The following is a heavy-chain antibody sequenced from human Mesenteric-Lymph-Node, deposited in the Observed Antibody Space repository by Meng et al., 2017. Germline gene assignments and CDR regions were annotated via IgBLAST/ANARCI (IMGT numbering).Heavy chain of an antibody. J-gene: IGHJ4*02. V-gene: IGHV3-49*03. D-gene: IGHD6-19*01. CDR1: GFTFGDYA. CDR3: TKSSGRQRYY. CDR2: IRSKAYGGTT. Sequence: GESLKISCTASGFTFGDYAMSWFRQAPGKGLEWVGFIRSKAYGGTTEYAASVKGRFTISRDDSKSIAYLQMNSLKTEDTAVYYCTKSSGRQRYYWGQGTLVTVSS.